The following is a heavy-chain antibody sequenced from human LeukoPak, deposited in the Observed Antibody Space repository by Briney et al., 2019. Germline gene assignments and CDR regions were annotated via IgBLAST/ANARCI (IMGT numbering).Heavy chain of an antibody. D-gene: IGHD3-3*01. CDR1: GFTVSSNY. CDR2: IYSGGST. V-gene: IGHV3-53*01. CDR3: ATISYENAFDI. Sequence: PGGSLRLSCADSGFTVSSNYMSWVRQAPGKGLEWVSVIYSGGSTYYADSVKGRFTISRDNSKNTLYLQMNSLRAEDTAVYYCATISYENAFDIWGQGTMVTVSS. J-gene: IGHJ3*02.